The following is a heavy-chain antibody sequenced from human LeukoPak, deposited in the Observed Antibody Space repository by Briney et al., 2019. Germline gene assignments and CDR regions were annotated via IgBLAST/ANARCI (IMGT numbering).Heavy chain of an antibody. J-gene: IGHJ4*02. CDR3: AKVSGSGGTKYQPFDY. D-gene: IGHD2-15*01. V-gene: IGHV4-28*03. CDR1: GYSITSSSW. Sequence: PSETLSLTCAVSGYSITSSSWWGWIRQPPGKGLEWIGYIYHSGTTYYNPSLQSRVTMSVDTSKNQFSLKLSSVTAVDTAVYYCAKVSGSGGTKYQPFDYWGQGTLVTVSS. CDR2: IYHSGTT.